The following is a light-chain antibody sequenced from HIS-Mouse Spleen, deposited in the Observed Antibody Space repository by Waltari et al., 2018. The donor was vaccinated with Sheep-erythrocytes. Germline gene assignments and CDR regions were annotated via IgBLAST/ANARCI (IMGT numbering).Light chain of an antibody. CDR2: DVS. CDR3: CSYAGSYNHG. V-gene: IGLV2-11*01. CDR1: SSDVGGYNY. J-gene: IGLJ1*01. Sequence: QSALTQPRSVSGSPGQSVTISCTGTSSDVGGYNYVSWYQQHPGKAPKLMIYDVSKRPSGVPDGFAGSKSGTTASLTMSGLQAEDEADYYCCSYAGSYNHGFATGTKVTVL.